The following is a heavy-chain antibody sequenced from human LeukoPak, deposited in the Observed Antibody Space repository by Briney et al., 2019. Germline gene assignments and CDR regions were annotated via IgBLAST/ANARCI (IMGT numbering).Heavy chain of an antibody. CDR1: GYTLTDLS. CDR3: VTGGAWEFPVPGVGSMDY. V-gene: IGHV1-24*01. Sequence: ASVKVSCTVSGYTLTDLSMHWVRQAPGKGLEWLGGFYPEDGIRKFVQKFQDRVTLSADTSTHTAYTELSRLRAENTAVYYCVTGGAWEFPVPGVGSMDYWGQGTLVTVSS. D-gene: IGHD6-19*01. CDR2: FYPEDGIR. J-gene: IGHJ4*02.